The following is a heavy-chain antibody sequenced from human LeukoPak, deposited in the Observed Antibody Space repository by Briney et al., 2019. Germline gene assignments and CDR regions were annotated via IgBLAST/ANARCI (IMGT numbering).Heavy chain of an antibody. D-gene: IGHD3-22*01. V-gene: IGHV1-8*01. CDR2: MNPNSGNT. CDR1: GYTFTSYD. CDR3: ARPSPPNYYDSSGFHSGDAFDI. J-gene: IGHJ3*02. Sequence: ASVTVSCKASGYTFTSYDINWVRQATGQGLEWMGWMNPNSGNTGYAQKFQGRVTMTRNTSISTAYMELSSLRPEDTAVYYCARPSPPNYYDSSGFHSGDAFDIWGQGTMLTVSS.